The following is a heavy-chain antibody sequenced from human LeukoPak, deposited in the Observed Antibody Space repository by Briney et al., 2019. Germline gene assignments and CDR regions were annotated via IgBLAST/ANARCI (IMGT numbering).Heavy chain of an antibody. CDR1: GYTFTSYG. Sequence: ASVKVSCKASGYTFTSYGIGWVRQAPGQGLEWMGWISAYNGNTNYAQKLQGRVTMTTDTSTSTAYMELRSLRSDDTAVYYCARDGNIVVVVAATLDYYYYGMDVWGQGTTATVSS. J-gene: IGHJ6*02. D-gene: IGHD2-15*01. V-gene: IGHV1-18*01. CDR3: ARDGNIVVVVAATLDYYYYGMDV. CDR2: ISAYNGNT.